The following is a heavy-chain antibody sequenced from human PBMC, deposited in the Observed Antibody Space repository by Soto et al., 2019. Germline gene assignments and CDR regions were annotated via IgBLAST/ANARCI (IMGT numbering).Heavy chain of an antibody. CDR2: IIPIFGTA. CDR1: GGTFSSYA. V-gene: IGHV1-69*13. CDR3: ARDPLEEVIAVAEGSYYYYGMDV. D-gene: IGHD6-19*01. J-gene: IGHJ6*02. Sequence: GASVKVSCKASGGTFSSYAISWVRQAPGQGLEWMGGIIPIFGTANYAQKFQGRVTITADESTSTAYMELSSLRSEDTAVYYCARDPLEEVIAVAEGSYYYYGMDVWGQGTTVTVSS.